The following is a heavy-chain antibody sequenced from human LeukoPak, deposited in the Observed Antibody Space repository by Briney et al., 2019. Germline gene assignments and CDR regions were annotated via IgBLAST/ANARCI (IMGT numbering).Heavy chain of an antibody. CDR3: ARAVGPFDY. CDR2: LSPDGSAT. Sequence: GGSLRLSCAASGFTFSRHWMHWARQSPGKGLMWVSHLSPDGSATNYADSVKGRFTISRDNSKNTVYLQMNTLRDEDTAVYYCARAVGPFDYWGQGTLVTVSS. V-gene: IGHV3-74*01. J-gene: IGHJ4*02. D-gene: IGHD3-16*01. CDR1: GFTFSRHW.